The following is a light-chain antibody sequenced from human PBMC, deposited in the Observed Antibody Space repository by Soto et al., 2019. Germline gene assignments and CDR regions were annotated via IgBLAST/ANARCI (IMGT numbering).Light chain of an antibody. V-gene: IGLV2-14*03. CDR3: SSYTSSTTLYV. J-gene: IGLJ1*01. CDR2: DVS. Sequence: QSALTQPASVSGSPGQSITISCTGASSDVGNYNYVSWYQQHPGKAPKLIIYDVSNRPSGVSNRFSGSKSGNTASLTISGLXAEDEAGYYCSSYTSSTTLYVFGTGTKVTVL. CDR1: SSDVGNYNY.